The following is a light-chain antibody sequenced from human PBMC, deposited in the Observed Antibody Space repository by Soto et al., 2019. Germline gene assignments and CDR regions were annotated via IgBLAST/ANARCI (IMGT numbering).Light chain of an antibody. CDR2: NTN. V-gene: IGLV1-44*01. Sequence: QPVLTQPPSASGTPGQRVTISCSGSISNIGSNAVNWYQQLPGTAPKLLIYNTNQRPSGAPDRFSGSKSGTSASLAISGLQSDDEADYYCATWDDSPRDVVFGGGTQLTVL. CDR3: ATWDDSPRDVV. J-gene: IGLJ2*01. CDR1: ISNIGSNA.